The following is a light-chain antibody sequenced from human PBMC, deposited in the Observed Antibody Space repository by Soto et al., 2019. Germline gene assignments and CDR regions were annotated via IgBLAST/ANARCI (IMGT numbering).Light chain of an antibody. CDR1: SSDIGNYNL. Sequence: QPVLTQPASVSGSPGQSITISCTGTSSDIGNYNLVSWYQQHPDKAPKLMIYEGSKRPSGVSNRFSGSKSGNTASLTLSGLQAEDEADYYCCSYAGGSTWVFGGGTQLTVL. J-gene: IGLJ2*01. V-gene: IGLV2-23*01. CDR3: CSYAGGSTWV. CDR2: EGS.